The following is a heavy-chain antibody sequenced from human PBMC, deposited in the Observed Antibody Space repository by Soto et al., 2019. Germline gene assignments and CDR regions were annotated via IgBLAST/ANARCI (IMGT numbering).Heavy chain of an antibody. V-gene: IGHV1-2*02. J-gene: IGHJ4*02. CDR3: ARGQGSGWYEDLAY. D-gene: IGHD6-19*01. Sequence: QVQLVQSGAEVKKPGASVKVSCKASRYTFIAYHMHWVRQAPGQGLEWMGWINPNSGGTNYAQRVQGRVTLTRDTSISTAYMELSGLKSDDTAVYYCARGQGSGWYEDLAYWGQGTLVTVSS. CDR2: INPNSGGT. CDR1: RYTFIAYH.